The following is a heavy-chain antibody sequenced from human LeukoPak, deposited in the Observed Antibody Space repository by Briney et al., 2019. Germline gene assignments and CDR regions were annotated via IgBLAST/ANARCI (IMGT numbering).Heavy chain of an antibody. CDR3: ARDGSGWYLYYYYYMDV. Sequence: GGSLRLSCAASAFTFSSYEMNWVRQAPGKGLEWISYINGGGSTVYYADSVKGRFTISRDNAKNSLYLRMNSLRAEDTAVYYCARDGSGWYLYYYYYMDVWGKGTTVTVSS. CDR1: AFTFSSYE. V-gene: IGHV3-48*03. CDR2: INGGGSTV. D-gene: IGHD6-19*01. J-gene: IGHJ6*03.